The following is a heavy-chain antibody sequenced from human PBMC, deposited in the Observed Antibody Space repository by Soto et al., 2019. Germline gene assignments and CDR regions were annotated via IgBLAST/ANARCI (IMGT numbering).Heavy chain of an antibody. CDR2: VWRGGTT. D-gene: IGHD3-3*01. J-gene: IGHJ4*02. CDR3: ATEGIFGGDTDPH. Sequence: CLRLSCAAPGFTVRSRHMGWFRQAPGKGLEWGSVVWRGGTTYHADSVKGRFTVSRDESRNTLYLQMNSLRVGDTAVYYCATEGIFGGDTDPHWGQGTLVTVSS. CDR1: GFTVRSRH. V-gene: IGHV3-53*01.